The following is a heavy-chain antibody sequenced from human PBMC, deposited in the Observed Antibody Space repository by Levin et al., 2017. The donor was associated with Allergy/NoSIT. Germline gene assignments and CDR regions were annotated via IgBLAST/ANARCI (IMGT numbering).Heavy chain of an antibody. D-gene: IGHD4-17*01. CDR1: GFTVSSNY. CDR2: IYSGGST. V-gene: IGHV3-53*01. J-gene: IGHJ4*02. CDR3: ARYYGDIDY. Sequence: LSLTCAASGFTVSSNYMSWVRQAPGKGLEWVSVIYSGGSTYYADSVKGRFTISRDNSKNTLYLQMNSLRAEDTAVYYCARYYGDIDYWGQGTLVTVSS.